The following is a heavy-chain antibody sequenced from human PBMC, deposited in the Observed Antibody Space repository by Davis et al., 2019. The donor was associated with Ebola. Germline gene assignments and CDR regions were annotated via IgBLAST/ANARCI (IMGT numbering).Heavy chain of an antibody. Sequence: AASVKVSCKASGYTFSSYAMSWVRQAPGKGLEWVSAISGSGGSTYYADSVKGRFTISRDNAKNSLYLQMNSLRAEDTAVYYCISSSWYGNFDYWGQGTLVTVSS. CDR1: GYTFSSYA. J-gene: IGHJ4*02. V-gene: IGHV3-23*01. D-gene: IGHD6-13*01. CDR3: ISSSWYGNFDY. CDR2: ISGSGGST.